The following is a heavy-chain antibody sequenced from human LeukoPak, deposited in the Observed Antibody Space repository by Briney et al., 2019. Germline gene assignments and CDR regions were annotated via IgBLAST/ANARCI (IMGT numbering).Heavy chain of an antibody. CDR3: ARVMYSSSWDFDY. V-gene: IGHV3-7*01. CDR2: IKQDGSQK. J-gene: IGHJ4*02. D-gene: IGHD6-13*01. CDR1: GFTFSRYW. Sequence: PGGSLRLSCAASGFTFSRYWMSWVRQAAGKGLEWVANIKQDGSQKSYVDSVKGRFTISRDNAKNSLYLQMNSLRAEDTAVYYCARVMYSSSWDFDYWGQGTLVTVSS.